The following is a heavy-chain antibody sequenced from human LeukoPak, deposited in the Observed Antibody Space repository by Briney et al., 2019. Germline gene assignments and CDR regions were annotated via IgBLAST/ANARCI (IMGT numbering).Heavy chain of an antibody. J-gene: IGHJ3*02. CDR2: ISSSSSYI. V-gene: IGHV3-21*01. D-gene: IGHD2/OR15-2a*01. CDR3: ARRRSMGSDAFDI. Sequence: GGSLRLSCAASGFTFSSYSMNWVRQAPGKGREWVSSISSSSSYIYYADSVKGRFTISRDNAKNSLYLQMNSLRAEDTAVYYCARRRSMGSDAFDIWGQGTMVTVSS. CDR1: GFTFSSYS.